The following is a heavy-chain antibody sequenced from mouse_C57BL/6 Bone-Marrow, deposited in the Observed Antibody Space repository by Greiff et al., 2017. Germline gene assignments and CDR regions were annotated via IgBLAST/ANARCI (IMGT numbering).Heavy chain of an antibody. CDR1: GYTFTSYW. V-gene: IGHV1-64*01. CDR3: ARSAITTDWYFDV. J-gene: IGHJ1*03. D-gene: IGHD1-1*01. CDR2: IHPNSGST. Sequence: QVQLQQPGAELVKPGASVKLSCKASGYTFTSYWMHWVKQRPGQGLEWIGMIHPNSGSTNYNEKFKSKATLTVDKSSSTAYMQLSSLTSEDSAVYYCARSAITTDWYFDVWGTGTTVTVSS.